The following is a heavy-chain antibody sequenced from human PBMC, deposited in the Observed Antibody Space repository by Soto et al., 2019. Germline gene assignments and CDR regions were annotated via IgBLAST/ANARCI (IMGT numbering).Heavy chain of an antibody. V-gene: IGHV3-9*01. D-gene: IGHD3-16*01. J-gene: IGHJ4*02. CDR2: ITWNSRVL. CDR1: GLNFDDFA. Sequence: EVQLVESGGRLVQPGRSLRLSCVGTGLNFDDFAMHWVRQAPGKGLEWVSGITWNSRVLAYADSVKGRFTISRDNARNSLYLAMERLGGEGPAFVYCAKGRFGFWGPYFFDSWGQGTL. CDR3: AKGRFGFWGPYFFDS.